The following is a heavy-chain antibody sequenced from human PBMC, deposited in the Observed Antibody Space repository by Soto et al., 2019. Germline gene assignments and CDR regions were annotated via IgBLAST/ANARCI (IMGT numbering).Heavy chain of an antibody. D-gene: IGHD3-22*01. Sequence: QVQLVQSGAEVKKPGASVKVSCKASGYTFTSYDINWVRQATGQGLEWMGWMNPNSGNTGYAQKFQGRVTMTRNTSISTAYMELSSLRSEDTAVDYCARACRIIRAPRDSSGYYYFDYWGQGTLVTVSS. J-gene: IGHJ4*02. CDR3: ARACRIIRAPRDSSGYYYFDY. CDR2: MNPNSGNT. CDR1: GYTFTSYD. V-gene: IGHV1-8*01.